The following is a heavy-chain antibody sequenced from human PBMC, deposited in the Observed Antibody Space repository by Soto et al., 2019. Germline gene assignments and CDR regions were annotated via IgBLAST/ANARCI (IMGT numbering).Heavy chain of an antibody. D-gene: IGHD3-10*01. CDR2: IYYSGST. V-gene: IGHV4-39*01. CDR3: ASRQVLLWFGESNGDWFDP. CDR1: GGSISSSSYY. Sequence: SETLSLTCTVSGGSISSSSYYLGWIRQPPGKGLEWIGSIYYSGSTYYNPSLKSRVTISVDTSKNQFSLKLSSVTAADTAVYYCASRQVLLWFGESNGDWFDPWGQGTLVPVSS. J-gene: IGHJ5*02.